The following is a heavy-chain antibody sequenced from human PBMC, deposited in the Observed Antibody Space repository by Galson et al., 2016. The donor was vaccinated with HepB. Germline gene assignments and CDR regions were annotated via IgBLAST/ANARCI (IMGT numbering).Heavy chain of an antibody. Sequence: SGAEVKKPGESLKISCKVPGYDFTSYWIGWVRQMPGKGLEWMGIINPRDYDFRYSPSFQGQVSISVDKSINTAYLQGSGLEASDTAMYYCARRPGTTGAPFDAWGQGTLVTVSS. CDR3: ARRPGTTGAPFDA. J-gene: IGHJ4*02. D-gene: IGHD3-10*01. V-gene: IGHV5-51*01. CDR1: GYDFTSYW. CDR2: INPRDYDF.